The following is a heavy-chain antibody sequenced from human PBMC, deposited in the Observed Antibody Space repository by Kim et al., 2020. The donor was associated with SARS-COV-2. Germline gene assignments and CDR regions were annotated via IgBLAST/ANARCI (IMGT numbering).Heavy chain of an antibody. CDR3: ARARAGSWFDY. J-gene: IGHJ4*02. V-gene: IGHV1-46*01. CDR2: T. D-gene: IGHD6-19*01. Sequence: TTAANNIQDRVTVTRDTSTSTVYMAMSSLTSEDTAFYYCARARAGSWFDYWGQGTLVTVSS.